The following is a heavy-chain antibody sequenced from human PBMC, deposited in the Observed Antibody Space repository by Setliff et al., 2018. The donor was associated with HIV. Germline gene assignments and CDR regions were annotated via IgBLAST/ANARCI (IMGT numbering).Heavy chain of an antibody. J-gene: IGHJ4*02. CDR3: ARLTFTRLVDV. CDR2: IHFRGST. V-gene: IGHV4-39*01. CDR1: GASLSGSGFY. D-gene: IGHD2-2*01. Sequence: SETLSLTCNVSGASLSGSGFYWGWLRQPPGKGLQWIGSIHFRGSTYYNPSLTTRATISVDTSKDQFSLRLTSVTAADTAIYYCARLTFTRLVDVWGPGTLVTV.